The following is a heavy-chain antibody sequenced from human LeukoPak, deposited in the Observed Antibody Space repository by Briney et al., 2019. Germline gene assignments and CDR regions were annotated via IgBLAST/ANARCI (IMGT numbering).Heavy chain of an antibody. Sequence: GGSLRLSCVASGFTFSDYYMSWVRQAPGKGLEWVSVIYSGGSTYYADSVKGRFTISRDNSKNTLYLQMNSLRAEDTAVYYCARGPYDSSGYYRYWGQGTLVTVSS. V-gene: IGHV3-53*01. CDR3: ARGPYDSSGYYRY. CDR2: IYSGGST. D-gene: IGHD3-22*01. CDR1: GFTFSDYY. J-gene: IGHJ4*02.